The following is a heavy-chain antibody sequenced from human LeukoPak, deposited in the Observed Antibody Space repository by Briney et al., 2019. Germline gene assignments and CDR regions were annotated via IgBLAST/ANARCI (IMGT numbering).Heavy chain of an antibody. CDR3: ATAPILRGEGGEHYKYGMDV. Sequence: PSETLSLTCAVSVGSISSGNWWSWLRPSPGKGLEWIGEIYHNGTHNYNPSLKSRVTISADTFKNHFSLKLTSVTAADTAVYYCATAPILRGEGGEHYKYGMDVWGQGTTVIVSS. D-gene: IGHD2-2*02. J-gene: IGHJ6*02. V-gene: IGHV4-4*02. CDR1: VGSISSGNW. CDR2: IYHNGTH.